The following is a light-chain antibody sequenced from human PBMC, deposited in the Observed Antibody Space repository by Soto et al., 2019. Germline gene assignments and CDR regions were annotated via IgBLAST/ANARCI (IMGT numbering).Light chain of an antibody. V-gene: IGKV1-39*01. CDR2: DAS. CDR3: QQSYSSPRT. Sequence: IELTQSPSSLSASVGDRVTITCRASLTIDTFLNWYQQTPGKAPKLLIFDASRLNSGVPSRFSGSGSGRDFTLTSTSLQPEYLATYPCQQSYSSPRTFGQGTRLEIK. J-gene: IGKJ1*01. CDR1: LTIDTF.